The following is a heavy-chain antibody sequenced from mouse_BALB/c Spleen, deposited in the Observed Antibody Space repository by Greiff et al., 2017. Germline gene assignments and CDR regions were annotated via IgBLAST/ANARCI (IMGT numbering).Heavy chain of an antibody. CDR3: ARGDYYGSSRAMDY. V-gene: IGHV3-2*02. Sequence: VQLKQSGPGLVKPSQSLSLTCTVTGYSITSDYAWYLIRQYPGNKLAWMGYIRYSGSTSYNPSLKSRISITRDTSKNQFFLQLNSVTTEDTATYYGARGDYYGSSRAMDYGGQGTSVTVSS. D-gene: IGHD1-1*01. CDR2: IRYSGST. CDR1: GYSITSDYA. J-gene: IGHJ4*01.